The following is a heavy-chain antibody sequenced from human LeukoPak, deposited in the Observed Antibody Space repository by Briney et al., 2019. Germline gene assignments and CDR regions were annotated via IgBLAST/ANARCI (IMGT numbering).Heavy chain of an antibody. CDR1: GYTFTSYG. CDR3: ARDRMSVAGTHHFDY. D-gene: IGHD6-19*01. V-gene: IGHV1-18*01. Sequence: GASVKVSCKASGYTFTSYGISWVRQAPGQGLEWMGWISAYNGNTNYAQKLQGRVTMTTDTSTSTAYMELSRLTSDDTAVYYCARDRMSVAGTHHFDYWGQGTLVTVSS. J-gene: IGHJ4*02. CDR2: ISAYNGNT.